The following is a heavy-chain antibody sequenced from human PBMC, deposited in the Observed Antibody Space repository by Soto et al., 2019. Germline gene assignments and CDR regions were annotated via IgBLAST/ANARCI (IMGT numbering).Heavy chain of an antibody. CDR2: ISGSGGST. D-gene: IGHD6-13*01. V-gene: IGHV3-23*01. Sequence: GGSLRLSCAASGFTFSSYAMSWVRQAPGKGLEWVSAISGSGGSTYYADSVKGRFSIPRDNSKNTLYLQMNSLRAEDTAVYYCAKEPLSWYGYSDAFDIWGQGTMVTVSS. CDR1: GFTFSSYA. J-gene: IGHJ3*02. CDR3: AKEPLSWYGYSDAFDI.